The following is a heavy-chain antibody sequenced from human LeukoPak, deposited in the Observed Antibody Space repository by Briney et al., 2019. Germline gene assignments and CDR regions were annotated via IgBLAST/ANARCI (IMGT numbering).Heavy chain of an antibody. Sequence: GGSLRLSCAGSGFTFRVSWVSWGRRTPGKGLEWVAHIKLDGSEKYYVGSVKGRFTISRDNAKNSLYLQMNSLRAEDTAVYYCARLYCTGGRCYFDYWGQGTLVTVSS. D-gene: IGHD2-8*02. CDR3: ARLYCTGGRCYFDY. V-gene: IGHV3-7*05. J-gene: IGHJ4*02. CDR2: IKLDGSEK. CDR1: GFTFRVSW.